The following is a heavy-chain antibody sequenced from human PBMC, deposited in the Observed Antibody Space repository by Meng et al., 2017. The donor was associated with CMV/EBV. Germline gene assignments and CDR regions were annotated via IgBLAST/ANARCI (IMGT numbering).Heavy chain of an antibody. CDR2: ISGSGGST. CDR3: AKWFWSGDDYYGMDV. CDR1: GFTFSSYA. J-gene: IGHJ6*02. D-gene: IGHD3-3*01. Sequence: GESLKISCAASGFTFSSYAMSWVRQAPGKGLEWVPAISGSGGSTYYADSVKGRFTISRDNSKNTLYLQMNSLRAEDTAVYYCAKWFWSGDDYYGMDVWGQGTTVTVSS. V-gene: IGHV3-23*01.